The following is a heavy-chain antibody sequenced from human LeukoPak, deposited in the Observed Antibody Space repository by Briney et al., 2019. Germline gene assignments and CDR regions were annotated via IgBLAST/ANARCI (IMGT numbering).Heavy chain of an antibody. CDR3: ARLTDSSSWYFNY. Sequence: SETLSLTCTVSGGSISSSSYYWGWIRQPPGKGLEWIGSIYYSGSTYYNPSLKSRVTISVDTSKNQFSLKLSPVTAADTAVYYCARLTDSSSWYFNYWGQGTLVTVSS. D-gene: IGHD6-13*01. V-gene: IGHV4-39*01. CDR1: GGSISSSSYY. CDR2: IYYSGST. J-gene: IGHJ4*02.